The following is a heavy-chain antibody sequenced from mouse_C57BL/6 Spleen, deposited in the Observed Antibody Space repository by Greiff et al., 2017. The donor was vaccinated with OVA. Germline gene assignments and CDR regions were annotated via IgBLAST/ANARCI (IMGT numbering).Heavy chain of an antibody. Sequence: QVQLQQPGAELVKPGASVKMSCKASGYTFTSYWITCVKQRPGQGLEWIGDIYPGSGSTNYNEKFKSKATLTVDTSSSTAYMQLSSLTSEDSAVYYCVRWDYYYGSSHYAMDYWGQGTSVTVSS. CDR3: VRWDYYYGSSHYAMDY. CDR1: GYTFTSYW. CDR2: IYPGSGST. V-gene: IGHV1-55*01. J-gene: IGHJ4*01. D-gene: IGHD1-1*01.